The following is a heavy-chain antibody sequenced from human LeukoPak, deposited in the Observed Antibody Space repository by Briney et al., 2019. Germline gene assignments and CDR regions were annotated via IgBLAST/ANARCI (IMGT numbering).Heavy chain of an antibody. CDR1: GGTFSSYA. CDR3: ARETSEYYGSGSYYDY. V-gene: IGHV1-69*06. J-gene: IGHJ4*02. D-gene: IGHD3-10*01. Sequence: SVKVSCKASGGTFSSYAISWVRQAPGQGLEWMGGITPIFGTANYAQKFQGRVTITADKSTSTAYMELSSLRSEDTAVYYCARETSEYYGSGSYYDYWGQGTLVTVSS. CDR2: ITPIFGTA.